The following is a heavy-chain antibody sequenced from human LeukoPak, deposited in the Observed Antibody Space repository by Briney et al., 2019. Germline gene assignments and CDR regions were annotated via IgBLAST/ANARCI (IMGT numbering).Heavy chain of an antibody. CDR2: ISGSGGST. D-gene: IGHD3-22*01. CDR3: AKAGNYYDSSGYSLHFDY. CDR1: GFTFSSYA. J-gene: IGHJ4*02. V-gene: IGHV3-23*01. Sequence: PGGSLRLSCAASGFTFSSYAMSWVRQAPGKGLEWVSAISGSGGSTYYADSVKGRFTISRDNSMNTLYLQMNSPRAEDTAVYYCAKAGNYYDSSGYSLHFDYWGQGTLVTVSS.